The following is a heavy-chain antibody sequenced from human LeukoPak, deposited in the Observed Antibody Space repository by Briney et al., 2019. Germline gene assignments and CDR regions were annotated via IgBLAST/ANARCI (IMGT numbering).Heavy chain of an antibody. CDR2: IYYSGST. D-gene: IGHD6-19*01. V-gene: IGHV4-59*01. J-gene: IGHJ6*03. Sequence: SETLSLTCTVSGGSISSYYWSWIRQPPGKGLEWIGYIYYSGSTNYNPSLKSRVTISVDTSKNQFSLKLSPVTAADTAVYYCARFHYSSGWYYYYYMDVWGKGTTVTISS. CDR3: ARFHYSSGWYYYYYMDV. CDR1: GGSISSYY.